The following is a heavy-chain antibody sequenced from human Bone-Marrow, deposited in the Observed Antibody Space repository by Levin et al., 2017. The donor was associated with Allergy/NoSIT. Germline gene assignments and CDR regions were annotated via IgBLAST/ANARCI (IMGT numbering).Heavy chain of an antibody. CDR1: GFSLSSSGVG. V-gene: IGHV2-5*01. J-gene: IGHJ4*02. Sequence: SGPTLVKPTQTLTLTCTFFGFSLSSSGVGMGWIRQPPGKALEWLAFIYWNDDKRYSPSLKSRLTITKDTSKNQVVLTMTNMDPVDTATYYCAHSSYDSSGYYYFDYWGQGTLVTVSS. D-gene: IGHD3-22*01. CDR2: IYWNDDK. CDR3: AHSSYDSSGYYYFDY.